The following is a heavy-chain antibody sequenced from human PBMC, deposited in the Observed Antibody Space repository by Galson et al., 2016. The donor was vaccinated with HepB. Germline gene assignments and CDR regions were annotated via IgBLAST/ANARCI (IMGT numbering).Heavy chain of an antibody. CDR3: AAESSYINYGDY. J-gene: IGHJ4*02. CDR2: VVVGTGTT. D-gene: IGHD4-11*01. Sequence: SVKVSCKASGFTFSSSTVHWVRQARGQRLEWIGRVVVGTGTTNCAAKFQKRVTITRGMSTSTAYMELSSLRSEDTAVYYCAAESSYINYGDYWGQGTPVTVSS. CDR1: GFTFSSST. V-gene: IGHV1-58*01.